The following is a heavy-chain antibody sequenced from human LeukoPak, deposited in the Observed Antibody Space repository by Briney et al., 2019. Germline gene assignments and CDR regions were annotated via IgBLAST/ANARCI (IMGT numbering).Heavy chain of an antibody. Sequence: EGSLRLSCAASGFTFSSYGIHWVRQAPGRGLEWVALISYDGSNKYYADSVKGRFTISRDNSKNTLYLQMNSLRAEDTAVYYCANENYYGSGSYPDYWGQGTLVTVSS. CDR2: ISYDGSNK. V-gene: IGHV3-30*18. J-gene: IGHJ4*02. CDR1: GFTFSSYG. D-gene: IGHD3-10*01. CDR3: ANENYYGSGSYPDY.